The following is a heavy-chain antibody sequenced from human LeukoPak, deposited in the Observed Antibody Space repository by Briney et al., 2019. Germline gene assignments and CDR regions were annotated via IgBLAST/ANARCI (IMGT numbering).Heavy chain of an antibody. CDR2: MNPNSGNT. D-gene: IGHD6-13*01. V-gene: IGHV1-8*01. CDR1: GYTFLSYD. CDR3: ARGARIAAAGDTYNWFDP. J-gene: IGHJ5*02. Sequence: ASVKVSCKASGYTFLSYDINWLRQATGQGLAWVGWMNPNSGNTGYAQKFQGRVTMTRNTSISTAYMELSSLRSEDTAVYYCARGARIAAAGDTYNWFDPWGQGTLVTVSS.